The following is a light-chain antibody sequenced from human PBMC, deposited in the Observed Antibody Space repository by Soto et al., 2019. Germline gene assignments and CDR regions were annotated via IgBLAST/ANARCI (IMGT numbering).Light chain of an antibody. V-gene: IGKV1-39*01. CDR1: QSISSY. CDR2: AAS. CDR3: QQSYSTPSIP. Sequence: DIQMTQSPSSLSASVGDRVTITCRASQSISSYLNWYQQKPGKAPKLLIYAASSLQSGVPSRFSGSGSGTDFTLTIRSLQPEDFATYYCQQSYSTPSIPFGQGTRLEIK. J-gene: IGKJ5*01.